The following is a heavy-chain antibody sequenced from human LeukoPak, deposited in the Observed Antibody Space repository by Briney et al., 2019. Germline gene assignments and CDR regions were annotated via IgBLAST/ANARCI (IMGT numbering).Heavy chain of an antibody. J-gene: IGHJ6*02. CDR3: AREVAVTTFPYYYYGTDV. CDR2: ISSSSSYI. V-gene: IGHV3-21*01. Sequence: GGSLRLSCAASGFTFSSYSMNWVRQAPGKGLEWVSSISSSSSYIYYADSVKGRFTISRDNAKNSLYLQMNSLRAEDTAVYYCAREVAVTTFPYYYYGTDVWGQGTTVTVSS. CDR1: GFTFSSYS. D-gene: IGHD4-17*01.